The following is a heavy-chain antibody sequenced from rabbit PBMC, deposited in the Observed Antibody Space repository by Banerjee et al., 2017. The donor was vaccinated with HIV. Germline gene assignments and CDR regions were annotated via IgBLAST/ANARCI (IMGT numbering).Heavy chain of an antibody. CDR2: INTSSGNT. J-gene: IGHJ6*01. Sequence: QEQLEESGGDLVKPEGSLTLTCTASGFSFSNKYVMCWVRQAPGKGLEWIACINTSSGNTVYATWAKGRFTLSRTSSTTVALQMTSLTAADTATYFCARGIDIGTHLDLWGPGTLVTVS. CDR1: GFSFSNKYV. V-gene: IGHV1S45*01. CDR3: ARGIDIGTHLDL.